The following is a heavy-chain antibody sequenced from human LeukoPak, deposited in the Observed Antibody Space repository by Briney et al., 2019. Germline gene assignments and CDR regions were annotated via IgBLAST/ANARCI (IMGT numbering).Heavy chain of an antibody. Sequence: GSSVKVSCKASGYMFTSHYMNWVRQAPGQGLEWMGIINASLCRTSYAQKFQGRVTMTRDTSTGTVYMELSSLKSEDTAVYYCARDFGRYAGRFQRDYWGQGTLVTVSS. V-gene: IGHV1-46*01. CDR1: GYMFTSHY. CDR3: ARDFGRYAGRFQRDY. D-gene: IGHD1-26*01. CDR2: INASLCRT. J-gene: IGHJ4*02.